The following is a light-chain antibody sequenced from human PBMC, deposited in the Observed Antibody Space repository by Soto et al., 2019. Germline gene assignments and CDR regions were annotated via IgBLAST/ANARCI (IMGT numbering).Light chain of an antibody. CDR3: QQYGSSPHT. J-gene: IGKJ4*01. V-gene: IGKV3-20*01. CDR1: QSLSSSY. Sequence: EIVLTQSPGTLSLSPGERATLSCRASQSLSSSYLAWYQQKHGQAPRLLIYGSSSRATGIPDRFNGSGSGTDFTITISRLEPEDFVVYYCQQYGSSPHTFGGGTKVDIK. CDR2: GSS.